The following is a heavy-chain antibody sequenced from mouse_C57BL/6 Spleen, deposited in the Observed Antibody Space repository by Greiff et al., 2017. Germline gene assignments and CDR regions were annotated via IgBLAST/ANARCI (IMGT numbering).Heavy chain of an antibody. CDR1: GYTFTSSW. D-gene: IGHD1-1*01. CDR2: IDPSDSYT. Sequence: VQLQQSGAELVMPGASVKLSCKASGYTFTSSWMHWVKQRPGQGLEWIGEIDPSDSYTNYNQKFKGKSTVTVDKSSSTAYMQLSSLTSEDSAVYYCARRTTVVATQVPYFDYWGQGTTLTVSS. CDR3: ARRTTVVATQVPYFDY. J-gene: IGHJ2*01. V-gene: IGHV1-69*01.